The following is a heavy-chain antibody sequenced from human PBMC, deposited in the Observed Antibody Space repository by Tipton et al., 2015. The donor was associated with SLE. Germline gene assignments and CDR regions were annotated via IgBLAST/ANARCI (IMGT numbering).Heavy chain of an antibody. V-gene: IGHV4-34*01. CDR1: GGSFSGYY. CDR2: INHSGST. D-gene: IGHD3/OR15-3a*01. J-gene: IGHJ6*03. CDR3: ARVPGLDRDYFYYYYMDV. Sequence: LRLSCAVYGGSFSGYYWSWIRQPPGKGLEWIGEINHSGSTNYNPSLKSRVTISVDTSKNQFSLKLSSVTAADTAVYYCARVPGLDRDYFYYYYMDVWGKGTTVTVSS.